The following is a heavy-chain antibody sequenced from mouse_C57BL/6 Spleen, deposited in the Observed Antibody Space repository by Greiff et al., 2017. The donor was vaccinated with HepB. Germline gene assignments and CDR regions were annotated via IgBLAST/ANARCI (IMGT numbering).Heavy chain of an antibody. J-gene: IGHJ2*01. D-gene: IGHD2-4*01. CDR3: AIYDDYDGASVDY. Sequence: QVQLQQPGAELVKPGASVKVSCKASGYTFTSYWMPWVKQRPGQGLEWIGRIHPSDRDTNYNQKFKGKATLTVDKSSSTAYMQLSSLTSEDSAVYYCAIYDDYDGASVDYWGQGTTLTVSS. V-gene: IGHV1-74*01. CDR1: GYTFTSYW. CDR2: IHPSDRDT.